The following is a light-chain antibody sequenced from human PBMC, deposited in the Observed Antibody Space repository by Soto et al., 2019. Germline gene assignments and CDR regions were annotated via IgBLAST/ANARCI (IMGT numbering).Light chain of an antibody. Sequence: QSVLTQPPSVSAAPGQKVTISCSGSSSNIGNNYVSWFQQFPGTAPKLLIYDNNKRPSGIPDRFSGSKSGTSATLGITGLQTRDEAEYYCDTWDSSLSAVVFGGGTKVTVL. V-gene: IGLV1-51*01. CDR1: SSNIGNNY. CDR2: DNN. CDR3: DTWDSSLSAVV. J-gene: IGLJ2*01.